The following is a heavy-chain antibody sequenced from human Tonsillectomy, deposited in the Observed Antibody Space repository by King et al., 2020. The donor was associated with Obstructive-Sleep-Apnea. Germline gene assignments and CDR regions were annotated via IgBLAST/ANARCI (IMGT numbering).Heavy chain of an antibody. CDR1: GGSISSYY. CDR2: IYDSWST. J-gene: IGHJ4*02. V-gene: IGHV4-59*01. CDR3: ARGPFGPGYFDY. Sequence: QLQESGPGLVKPSETLSLTCTVSGGSISSYYWSWIRQPPGKGLEWIGYIYDSWSTNYNPSLKSRVTISVDTSKNQFSLKLSSVTAADTAVYYCARGPFGPGYFDYWGQGTLVTVSS. D-gene: IGHD3-10*01.